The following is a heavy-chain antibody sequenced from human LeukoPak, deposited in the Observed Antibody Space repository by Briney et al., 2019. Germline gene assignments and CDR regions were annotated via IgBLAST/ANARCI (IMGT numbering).Heavy chain of an antibody. D-gene: IGHD6-13*01. CDR2: ISSSSSTI. CDR3: ARDPGIAAAGTDLDY. J-gene: IGHJ4*02. V-gene: IGHV3-48*04. CDR1: GFTFSSYS. Sequence: GGSLRLSCAASGFTFSSYSMNWVRQAPGKGLEWVSYISSSSSTIYYADSVKGRFTISRDNAKNSLYLQMNSLRAEDTAVYYCARDPGIAAAGTDLDYWGQGTLVTVSS.